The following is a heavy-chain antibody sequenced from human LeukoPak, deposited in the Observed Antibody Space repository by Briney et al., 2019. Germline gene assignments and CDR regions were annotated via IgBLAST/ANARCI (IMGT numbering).Heavy chain of an antibody. V-gene: IGHV5-10-1*01. CDR3: STARAFDSRSFDY. J-gene: IGHJ4*02. CDR2: IDPSDSYT. Sequence: GESLKISCKGSGYSFTSCWISWVRQMPGKGLEWMGRIDPSDSYTNCSPSFQGHVTISADKSINTAYLQWASLKASDTAMYYCSTARAFDSRSFDYWGQGSLVTVSS. CDR1: GYSFTSCW. D-gene: IGHD5-12*01.